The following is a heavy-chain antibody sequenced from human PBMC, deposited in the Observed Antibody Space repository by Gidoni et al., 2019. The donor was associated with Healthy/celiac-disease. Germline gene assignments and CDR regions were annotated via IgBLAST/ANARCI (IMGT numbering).Heavy chain of an antibody. D-gene: IGHD2-2*01. CDR3: ARDPLPAGYYYYMDV. V-gene: IGHV3-33*01. CDR2: IWYDGSKK. CDR1: GFTFSSYG. Sequence: QVQLVESGGGVVQPGRSLRLSCAASGFTFSSYGRHWVRQAPGTGLGWVAVIWYDGSKKYYADSVKGRFTISRDNSKNTLYLQMNSLRAEDTAVYYCARDPLPAGYYYYMDVWGKGTTVTVSS. J-gene: IGHJ6*03.